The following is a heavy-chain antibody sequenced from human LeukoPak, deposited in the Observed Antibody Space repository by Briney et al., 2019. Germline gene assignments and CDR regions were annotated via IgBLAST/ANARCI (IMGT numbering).Heavy chain of an antibody. CDR3: AKGGVVVVAATYFDY. V-gene: IGHV3-9*03. CDR1: GFTFDDYA. D-gene: IGHD2-15*01. CDR2: ISWNSGSI. Sequence: PGRSLRLSCAASGFTFDDYAMHWVRQAPGKGLEWVSGISWNSGSIGYADSVKGRFTISRDNAKDSLYLQMNSLRAEDMALYYCAKGGVVVVAATYFDYWGQGTLVTVSS. J-gene: IGHJ4*02.